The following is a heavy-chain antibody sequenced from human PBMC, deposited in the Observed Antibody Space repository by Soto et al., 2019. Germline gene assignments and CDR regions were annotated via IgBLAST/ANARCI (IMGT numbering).Heavy chain of an antibody. CDR1: GFTFSNAW. Sequence: GGSLRLSCAASGFTFSNAWMSWVRQAPGKGLEWVGRIKSKTDGGTTDYAAPVKGRFTISRDDSKNTLYLQMNSLKTEDTAVYYCTTAYCGGDCYNDAFDIWGQGTMVTVSS. CDR2: IKSKTDGGTT. V-gene: IGHV3-15*01. J-gene: IGHJ3*02. D-gene: IGHD2-21*01. CDR3: TTAYCGGDCYNDAFDI.